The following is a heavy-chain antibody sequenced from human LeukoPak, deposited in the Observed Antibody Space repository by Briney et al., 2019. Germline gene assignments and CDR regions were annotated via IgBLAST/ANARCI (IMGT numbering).Heavy chain of an antibody. CDR1: GFTFSSYG. CDR2: ISYDGSNK. CDR3: AKDRMLEMTTVVTFLDY. D-gene: IGHD4-23*01. Sequence: RRSLRLSCAASGFTFSSYGMHWVRQAPGKGLEWVAVISYDGSNKYYADSVKGRFTISRDNSKNTLYLQMNSLRAEDTAVYYCAKDRMLEMTTVVTFLDYWGQGTLVTVSS. V-gene: IGHV3-30*18. J-gene: IGHJ4*02.